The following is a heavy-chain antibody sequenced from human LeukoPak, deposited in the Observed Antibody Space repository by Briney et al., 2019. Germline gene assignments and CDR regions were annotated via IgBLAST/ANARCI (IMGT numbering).Heavy chain of an antibody. Sequence: GGSLRLSCAASGFTFSSYAMSWVRQAPGKGLEWVSGISGSGGSTYYADSVKGRFTISRDNSKNTLFLQVNSLRVEDTAVYFCAKELTTERTPGVDSWGQGTLVTVSS. CDR3: AKELTTERTPGVDS. CDR2: ISGSGGST. V-gene: IGHV3-23*01. D-gene: IGHD4-17*01. J-gene: IGHJ4*02. CDR1: GFTFSSYA.